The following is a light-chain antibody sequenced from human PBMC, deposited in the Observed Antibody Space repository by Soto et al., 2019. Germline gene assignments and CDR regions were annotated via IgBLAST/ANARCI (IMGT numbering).Light chain of an antibody. CDR2: EVS. CDR3: CSYAGSSTFPYV. J-gene: IGLJ1*01. Sequence: QSVLTQPASVSGAPGQSITIFCTGTSSDVGSYNLVSWYQHHPGKAPKLMIYEVSKRPSGVSNRFSGSKSGNTASLTISGLQAEDEADYYCCSYAGSSTFPYVFGTGTKVTVL. V-gene: IGLV2-23*02. CDR1: SSDVGSYNL.